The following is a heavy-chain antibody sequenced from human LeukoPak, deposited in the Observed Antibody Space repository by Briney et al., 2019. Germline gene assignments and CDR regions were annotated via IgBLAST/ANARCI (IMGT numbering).Heavy chain of an antibody. V-gene: IGHV3-53*01. D-gene: IGHD2-15*01. CDR3: ARGGKAAVRFDL. Sequence: PGGSLRLSCAASGLTVSSNYMSWVRQAPGKGLAWVSVIYSGGSTYYADSVKGRFTISRDNSKNTLYLQMNSLRAEDTAVYYCARGGKAAVRFDLWGRGTLVTVSS. CDR1: GLTVSSNY. J-gene: IGHJ2*01. CDR2: IYSGGST.